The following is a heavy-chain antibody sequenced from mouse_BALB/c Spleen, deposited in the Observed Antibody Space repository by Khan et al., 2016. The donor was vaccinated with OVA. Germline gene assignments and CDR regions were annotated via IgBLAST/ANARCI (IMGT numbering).Heavy chain of an antibody. CDR2: ISDGGTYT. D-gene: IGHD2-14*01. V-gene: IGHV5-4*02. CDR3: SREWGLYRYAWFAY. Sequence: EVELVESVGGLVKPGGSLKLSCAASGFTFSDYYMYWVRQTPEKRLEWVATISDGGTYTYYPDSVKGRFTISRDNAKNNLYLQMSSLKSEDAAMYYCSREWGLYRYAWFAYWGQGTLVTVSA. CDR1: GFTFSDYY. J-gene: IGHJ3*01.